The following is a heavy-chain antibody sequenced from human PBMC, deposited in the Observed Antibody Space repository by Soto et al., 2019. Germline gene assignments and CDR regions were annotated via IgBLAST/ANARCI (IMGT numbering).Heavy chain of an antibody. CDR1: GFSFSNYA. J-gene: IGHJ4*02. V-gene: IGHV3-23*01. CDR3: VKGGASYTSCWYAN. CDR2: IKDSGEDT. Sequence: DVQLLESGGGLVQPGGSLTLSCAASGFSFSNYAMHWVRQAPGKGLEWVSTIKDSGEDTYYLDSVRGRFTISRDNSKNTLYLQMTSLRAEDTALYHCVKGGASYTSCWYANWGQGILVTVSS. D-gene: IGHD6-13*01.